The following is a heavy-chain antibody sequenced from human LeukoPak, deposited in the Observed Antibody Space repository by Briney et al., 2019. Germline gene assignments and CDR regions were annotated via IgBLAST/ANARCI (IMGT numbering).Heavy chain of an antibody. Sequence: PGGSLRLSCAASGFAFSASAMHWVRQASGKGLEWVGHIRTKGNNYATAYAASLRGNFIISRDDSKNTAYLQMVSLRTEDTAVYYCSSLYDFWSGDPDDWGQGILVTVSS. J-gene: IGHJ4*02. D-gene: IGHD3-3*01. V-gene: IGHV3-73*01. CDR1: GFAFSASA. CDR3: SSLYDFWSGDPDD. CDR2: IRTKGNNYAT.